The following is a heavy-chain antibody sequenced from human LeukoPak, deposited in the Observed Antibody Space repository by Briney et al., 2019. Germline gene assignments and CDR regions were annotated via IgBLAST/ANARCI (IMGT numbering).Heavy chain of an antibody. J-gene: IGHJ4*02. Sequence: SEALSLTCTVSGGSINNIHYYWGWIRQPPGKGLEWIGSIYYSGSTYYNPSLKSRVTISVDTSKNQFSLRLTSVTAADTAVYYCARQTGSGLFILPGGQGTLVTVSS. CDR1: GGSINNIHYY. V-gene: IGHV4-39*01. CDR3: ARQTGSGLFILP. CDR2: IYYSGST. D-gene: IGHD3/OR15-3a*01.